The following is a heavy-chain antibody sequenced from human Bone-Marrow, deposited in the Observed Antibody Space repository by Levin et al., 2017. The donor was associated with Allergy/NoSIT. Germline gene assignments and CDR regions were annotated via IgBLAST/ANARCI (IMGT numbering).Heavy chain of an antibody. CDR2: VYGAGST. CDR1: GESVSSGAYY. V-gene: IGHV4-61*08. CDR3: AREFGIAGVV. J-gene: IGHJ6*02. Sequence: SPTLSLPCTVSGESVSSGAYYWSWVRQPAGKQLEWIGYVYGAGSTTYNPSLKSRVTISADTSRNQFSLKLTSVTAADTAVYYCAREFGIAGVVWGQGTAVTVSS. D-gene: IGHD3-10*01.